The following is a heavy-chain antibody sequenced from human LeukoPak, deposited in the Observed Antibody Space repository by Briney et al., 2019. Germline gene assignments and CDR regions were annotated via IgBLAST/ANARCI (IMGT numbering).Heavy chain of an antibody. CDR3: AKDSGSYQSYFDY. D-gene: IGHD1-26*01. J-gene: IGHJ4*02. CDR1: GFTFSSYA. V-gene: IGHV3-23*01. CDR2: ISGSGGST. Sequence: GGSLRLSCAASGFTFSSYAMSWVRQAPGKGLEWVSAISGSGGSTYYADSVKGRFTISRDNSKNTLYLQTNSLRAEDTAVYYCAKDSGSYQSYFDYWGQGTLVTVSS.